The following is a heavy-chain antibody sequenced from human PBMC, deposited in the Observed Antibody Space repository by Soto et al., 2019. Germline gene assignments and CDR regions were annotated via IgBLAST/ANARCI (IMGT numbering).Heavy chain of an antibody. CDR3: AREPYGGSQYFDY. CDR1: GFTFNSLS. CDR2: ISHDGRVT. V-gene: IGHV3-30*04. J-gene: IGHJ4*02. Sequence: QVQLVESGGGMVQPGTSLRLSCAASGFTFNSLSLHWVRQRPDTGLEWVAVISHDGRVTFYADFVKGRFTVSRDNSKNTIYLQVSSLRAEDTAVYYCAREPYGGSQYFDYWCQGNLVSVSS. D-gene: IGHD2-15*01.